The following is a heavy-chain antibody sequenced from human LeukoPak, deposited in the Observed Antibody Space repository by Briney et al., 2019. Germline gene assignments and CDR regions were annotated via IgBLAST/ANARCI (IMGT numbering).Heavy chain of an antibody. J-gene: IGHJ3*02. CDR1: GGSISSYF. CDR2: IHTSAST. Sequence: SEPLSLTCSVSGGSISSYFWSWLRQPAGEGLEWSGRIHTSASTEYNPSLKSRVTMSVDTSKNQFSLKLSSVTAADTAVYFCARDDNSIYSDDAFDIWGQGTLVTVSS. CDR3: ARDDNSIYSDDAFDI. V-gene: IGHV4-4*07. D-gene: IGHD2/OR15-2a*01.